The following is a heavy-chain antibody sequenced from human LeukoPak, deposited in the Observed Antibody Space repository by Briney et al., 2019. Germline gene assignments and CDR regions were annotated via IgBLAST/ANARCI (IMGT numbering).Heavy chain of an antibody. CDR3: ARYSGSYYYPPAWDL. CDR2: INSDGSST. V-gene: IGHV3-74*01. CDR1: GFTFSSYW. D-gene: IGHD1-26*01. Sequence: PGGSLRLSCAASGFTFSSYWMHWVRQAPRKGLVWVSRINSDGSSTSYADSVKGRFTISRDNSKNTLYLQMDSLRADDTAVYYCARYSGSYYYPPAWDLWGQGTLVTVSS. J-gene: IGHJ4*02.